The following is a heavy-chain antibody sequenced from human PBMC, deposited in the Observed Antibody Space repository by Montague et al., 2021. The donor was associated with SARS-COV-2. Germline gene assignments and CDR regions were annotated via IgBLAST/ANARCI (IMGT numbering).Heavy chain of an antibody. D-gene: IGHD6-13*01. Sequence: SETLSLTCTVSGGSISSSSYYWGWIRQPPGKGLEWIGSTYYSGSTYYNPSPKSRVTISVDTSKNQFSLKLSSVTAADTAVYYCARVGRQQLVRLSGMDVWGQGTTVTVSS. CDR1: GGSISSSSYY. V-gene: IGHV4-39*07. CDR3: ARVGRQQLVRLSGMDV. J-gene: IGHJ6*02. CDR2: TYYSGST.